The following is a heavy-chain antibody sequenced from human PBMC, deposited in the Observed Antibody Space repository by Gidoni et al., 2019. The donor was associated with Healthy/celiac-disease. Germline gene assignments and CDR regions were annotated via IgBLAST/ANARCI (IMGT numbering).Heavy chain of an antibody. V-gene: IGHV1-18*01. CDR3: ARDPSMGLRPLLGFDP. J-gene: IGHJ5*02. Sequence: QVQLVQSGAEVKKPGASVKISCKASGYTFTSHGISWVRQAPGQGLEWMGWISAYNGTINYAQKLQGRVTMTPDSSTSTAYMALRSLRSDDTAVYYCARDPSMGLRPLLGFDPWGQGPLVTVSS. D-gene: IGHD5-12*01. CDR2: ISAYNGTI. CDR1: GYTFTSHG.